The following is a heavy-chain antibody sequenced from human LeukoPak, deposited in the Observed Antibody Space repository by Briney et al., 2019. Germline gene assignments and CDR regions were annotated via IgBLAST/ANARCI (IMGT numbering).Heavy chain of an antibody. D-gene: IGHD1-26*01. J-gene: IGHJ6*02. V-gene: IGHV3-15*01. CDR3: TTWSGSYYESTDYYYYGMDV. Sequence: GGSLRLSCAASGXTFSNPWMSWVRQAPGKGLEWVGRIKSKTDGGTTDYAAPVKGRFTISRDDSKNTLFLQMNSLKTEDTAVYYCTTWSGSYYESTDYYYYGMDVWGQGTTVTVSS. CDR2: IKSKTDGGTT. CDR1: GXTFSNPW.